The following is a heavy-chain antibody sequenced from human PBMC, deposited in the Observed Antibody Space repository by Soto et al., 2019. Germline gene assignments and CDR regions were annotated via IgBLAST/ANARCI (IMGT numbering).Heavy chain of an antibody. D-gene: IGHD1-26*01. CDR2: ISSSSIYI. Sequence: AGSLSLSCAASGFTFSIDTINWVRQAPGKGLEWVSSISSSSIYIYYSAAVKCRFNFSRENAKNSLYLKINSLRASDTVVHYCARSYDPWGDVTLVPV. V-gene: IGHV3-21*01. CDR1: GFTFSIDT. J-gene: IGHJ5*02. CDR3: ARSYDP.